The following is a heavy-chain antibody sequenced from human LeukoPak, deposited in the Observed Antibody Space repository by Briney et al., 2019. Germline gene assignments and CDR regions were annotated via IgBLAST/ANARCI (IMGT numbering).Heavy chain of an antibody. J-gene: IGHJ4*02. CDR1: GFTFSSYG. CDR2: ISYDGSDK. D-gene: IGHD1/OR15-1a*01. CDR3: AKGGGGTAEG. V-gene: IGHV3-30*18. Sequence: GGSLRLSCAASGFTFSSYGMPWVRQAPGKGLEWVAVISYDGSDKYYADSVKDRFTISRDNSNNTVYLQMHSLRPEDTAVYYCAKGGGGTAEGWGQGTLVTVSS.